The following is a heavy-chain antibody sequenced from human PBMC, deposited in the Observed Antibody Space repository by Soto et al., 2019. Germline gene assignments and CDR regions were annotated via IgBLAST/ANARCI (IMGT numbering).Heavy chain of an antibody. V-gene: IGHV4-39*01. Sequence: LEILSLTWTVSGGSISTSDYYWGWGRQPPGKGLDWIGNMYYSGTTYYNPSLQSRVTLSVDTSKNQSPLKLTSVPAADTAVYFCATFVGPPSRHTVSDFGGPRTLVPGS. CDR2: MYYSGTT. CDR3: ATFVGPPSRHTVSDF. CDR1: GGSISTSDYY. J-gene: IGHJ4*02. D-gene: IGHD1-26*01.